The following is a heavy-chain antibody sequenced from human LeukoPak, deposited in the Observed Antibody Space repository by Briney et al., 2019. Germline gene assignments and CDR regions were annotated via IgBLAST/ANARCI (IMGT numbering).Heavy chain of an antibody. Sequence: EASVKVSRKASGGTFSSYAISWVRQAPGQGLEWMGRIIAIFGRANYAQKFQGRVTITTDESTSTAYMELSSLRSEDTAVYYCARDYYDSSGLNFDYWGQGTLVTVSS. D-gene: IGHD3-22*01. J-gene: IGHJ4*02. CDR1: GGTFSSYA. CDR3: ARDYYDSSGLNFDY. CDR2: IIAIFGRA. V-gene: IGHV1-69*05.